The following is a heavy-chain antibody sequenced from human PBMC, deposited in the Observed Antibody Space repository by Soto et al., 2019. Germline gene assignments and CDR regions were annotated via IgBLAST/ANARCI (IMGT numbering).Heavy chain of an antibody. Sequence: GGSLRLSCAASGFTFSDYYMSWIRQAPGKGLEWVSYISTSSSYINYADSVKGRFTISRDNAKNSLYLQMNSLRAEDTAVYCCARDRTGTTDFDLWGQGTLVTV. CDR1: GFTFSDYY. V-gene: IGHV3-11*06. J-gene: IGHJ4*02. CDR3: ARDRTGTTDFDL. D-gene: IGHD1-7*01. CDR2: ISTSSSYI.